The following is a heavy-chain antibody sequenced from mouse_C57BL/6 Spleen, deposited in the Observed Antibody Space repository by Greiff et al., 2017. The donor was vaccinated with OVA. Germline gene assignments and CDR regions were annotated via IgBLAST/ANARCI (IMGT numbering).Heavy chain of an antibody. CDR3: ARRLGERYAMDY. D-gene: IGHD4-1*01. CDR1: GYSITSGYY. CDR2: ISYDGSN. V-gene: IGHV3-6*01. Sequence: VQLKESGPGLVKPSQSLSLTCSVTGYSITSGYYWNWIRQFPGNTLEWMGYISYDGSNNYNPYLKNRISIPRDTSKNQFFLKLNSVTTEDTATYYCARRLGERYAMDYWGQGTSVTVSS. J-gene: IGHJ4*01.